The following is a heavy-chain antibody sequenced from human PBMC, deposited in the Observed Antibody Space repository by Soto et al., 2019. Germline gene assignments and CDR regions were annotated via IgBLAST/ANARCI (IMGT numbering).Heavy chain of an antibody. CDR3: ARPSGSSWMVYWFDP. D-gene: IGHD6-13*01. CDR1: GYTFTSYA. CDR2: ISAYNGNT. V-gene: IGHV1-18*01. Sequence: QVQLVQSGAEVKKPGASVKVSCKASGYTFTSYAISWVRQAPGQGLEWMGWISAYNGNTNYAQKLQGRVTMTTDTPATTAYMELRSPRSAATAVYYCARPSGSSWMVYWFDPWGQGTLVTVSS. J-gene: IGHJ5*02.